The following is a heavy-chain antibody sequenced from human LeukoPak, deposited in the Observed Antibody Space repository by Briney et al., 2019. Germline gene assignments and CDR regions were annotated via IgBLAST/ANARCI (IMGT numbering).Heavy chain of an antibody. J-gene: IGHJ4*02. CDR1: GYTFTDYY. V-gene: IGHV1-69-2*01. CDR2: VDPEDGET. Sequence: GASVKGSCKASGYTFTDYYMHWVQQAPGKGLEWMGRVDPEDGETIYAEKLQGRVTITADTSTDTAYMELSSLRSEDTAVYYCATTQVGAPYYFDYWGQGTLVTVSS. CDR3: ATTQVGAPYYFDY. D-gene: IGHD1-26*01.